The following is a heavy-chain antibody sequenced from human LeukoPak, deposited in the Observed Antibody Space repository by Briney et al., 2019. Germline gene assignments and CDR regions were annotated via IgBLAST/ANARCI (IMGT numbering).Heavy chain of an antibody. CDR1: GFTFSSYA. J-gene: IGHJ4*02. D-gene: IGHD5-18*01. Sequence: PGGSLRLSCAASGFTFSSYAMSWVRQAPGKGLEWVSVISAIGGSTYYADSVKGRFTISRDNSNNTLYLQMNSLRAEDTALYYCAKVEARGYSHGLDYWGQGILVTVSS. CDR3: AKVEARGYSHGLDY. V-gene: IGHV3-23*01. CDR2: ISAIGGST.